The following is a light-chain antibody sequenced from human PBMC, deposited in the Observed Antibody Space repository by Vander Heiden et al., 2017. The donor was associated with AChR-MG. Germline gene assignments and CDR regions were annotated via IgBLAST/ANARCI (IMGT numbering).Light chain of an antibody. V-gene: IGKV4-1*01. J-gene: IGKJ2*01. CDR2: WAS. Sequence: DIVMTQSPASLAMSLGERATINCKSSQSVLYSSNNKNYLAWYQQKPGQPPKLLIYWASTRESGVPDRFSGSGSGTGFTLTISSLQAEDVAVYYCHQYYSTPYTFGQGTKLEIK. CDR1: QSVLYSSNNKNY. CDR3: HQYYSTPYT.